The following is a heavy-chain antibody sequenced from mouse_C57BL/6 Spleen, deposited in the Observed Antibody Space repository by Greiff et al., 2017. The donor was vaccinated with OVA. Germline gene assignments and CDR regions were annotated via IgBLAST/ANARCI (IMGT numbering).Heavy chain of an antibody. J-gene: IGHJ2*01. CDR3: ARRNYGSSYLDY. CDR1: GYAFSSSW. V-gene: IGHV1-82*01. CDR2: IYPGDGDT. Sequence: VQLQQSGPELVKPGASVKISCKASGYAFSSSWMNWVKQRPGKGLEWIGRIYPGDGDTNYTGKFKGKATLTADKSSSTAYMQLSSLPSEDAAVDFWARRNYGSSYLDYWGQGTTLTVSS. D-gene: IGHD1-1*01.